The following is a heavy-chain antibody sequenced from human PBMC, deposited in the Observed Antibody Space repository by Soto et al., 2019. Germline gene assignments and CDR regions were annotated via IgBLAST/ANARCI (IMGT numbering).Heavy chain of an antibody. CDR1: GGTFSSYA. V-gene: IGHV1-69*01. J-gene: IGHJ4*02. D-gene: IGHD2-21*01. CDR2: IIPIFGTA. Sequence: QVQLVQSGAEVKKPGSSVKVSCKASGGTFSSYAISWVRQVPGQGLEWMGGIIPIFGTANYAQKFQGRVTIPADESTSTAEMELSSLRSEDTAVYYCARDPGHRGYFVFWGQGTLVTVSS. CDR3: ARDPGHRGYFVF.